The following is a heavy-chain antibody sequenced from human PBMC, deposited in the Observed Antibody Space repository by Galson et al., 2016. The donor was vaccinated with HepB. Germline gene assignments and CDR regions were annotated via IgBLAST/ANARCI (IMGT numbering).Heavy chain of an antibody. Sequence: PGKGLEWIGSIYYSGSTYYNPSLKSRVTISVDTSKNQFSLKLSSVTAEDTAVYYCARWTGNSESFFDSWGQGTLVIVSS. J-gene: IGHJ5*01. V-gene: IGHV4-39*01. CDR2: IYYSGST. CDR3: ARWTGNSESFFDS. D-gene: IGHD1-26*01.